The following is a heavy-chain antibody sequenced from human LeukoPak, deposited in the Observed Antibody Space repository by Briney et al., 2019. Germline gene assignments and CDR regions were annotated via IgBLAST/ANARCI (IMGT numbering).Heavy chain of an antibody. Sequence: SVKVSCKASGGTFSSYAISWVRQAPGQGLEWMGGIIPIFGTANYAQKFQGRVTMTRNTSISTAYMELSSLRSEDTAVYYCATSRESGGWFDPWGQGTLVTVSS. V-gene: IGHV1-69*05. CDR1: GGTFSSYA. CDR2: IIPIFGTA. J-gene: IGHJ5*02. CDR3: ATSRESGGWFDP. D-gene: IGHD3-10*01.